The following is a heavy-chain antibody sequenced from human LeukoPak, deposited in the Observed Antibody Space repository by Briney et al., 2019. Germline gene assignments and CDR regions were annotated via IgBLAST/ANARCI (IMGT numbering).Heavy chain of an antibody. V-gene: IGHV3-48*03. CDR3: AREDIRLDYFDY. J-gene: IGHJ4*02. CDR2: ISGSGVTM. CDR1: GFTFSSYE. Sequence: GGSLRLSRAASGFTFSSYEMNWVRQAPGGGLEWVSYISGSGVTMYYAASVKGRFTISRDDAKNSLYLQMNSLRAEDTAAYYCAREDIRLDYFDYWGQGTRVTVAS. D-gene: IGHD6-19*01.